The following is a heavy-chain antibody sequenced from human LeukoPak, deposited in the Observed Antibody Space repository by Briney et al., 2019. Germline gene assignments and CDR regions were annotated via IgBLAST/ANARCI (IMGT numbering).Heavy chain of an antibody. V-gene: IGHV3-30*02. Sequence: GGSLRLSCIASGFSFRTYAMHWVRQAPGKGLEWVTFISYDGSNNYYADSVKGRFTISRDNSKNTLYLQMNSLRDEDTAVYYGAKCRVRGVDHFDYWGQGTLVTVSS. CDR2: ISYDGSNN. CDR3: AKCRVRGVDHFDY. J-gene: IGHJ4*02. CDR1: GFSFRTYA. D-gene: IGHD3-10*01.